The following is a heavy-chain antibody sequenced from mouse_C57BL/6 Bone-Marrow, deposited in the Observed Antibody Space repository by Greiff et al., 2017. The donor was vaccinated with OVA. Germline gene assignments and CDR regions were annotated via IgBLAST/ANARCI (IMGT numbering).Heavy chain of an antibody. CDR2: IRNKANGYKT. CDR3: AKAAQATYAMDY. J-gene: IGHJ4*01. CDR1: GFTFTDYY. V-gene: IGHV7-3*01. D-gene: IGHD3-2*02. Sequence: EVKLEESGGGLVQPGGSLSLSCAASGFTFTDYYMSWVRQPPGKALEWLGFIRNKANGYKTEYSASVKGRFTISRDNSQSILYLQMNALRAEDSATYYCAKAAQATYAMDYWGQGTSVTVSS.